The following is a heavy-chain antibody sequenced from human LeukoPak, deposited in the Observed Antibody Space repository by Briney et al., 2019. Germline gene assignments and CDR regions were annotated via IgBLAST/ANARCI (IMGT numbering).Heavy chain of an antibody. V-gene: IGHV3-23*01. J-gene: IGHJ6*03. CDR2: LSGSGGTT. D-gene: IGHD4-17*01. CDR1: GFTFSDYY. CDR3: AKGGSTSRVTTSRVVFGYYYYLDV. Sequence: GGSLRLSCAASGFTFSDYYMSWIRQAPGKGLEWVSSLSGSGGTTYHADSVKGRFSISRDNSKNTLYLQLNSLRAEDTAVYYCAKGGSTSRVTTSRVVFGYYYYLDVWGKGTPVTVSS.